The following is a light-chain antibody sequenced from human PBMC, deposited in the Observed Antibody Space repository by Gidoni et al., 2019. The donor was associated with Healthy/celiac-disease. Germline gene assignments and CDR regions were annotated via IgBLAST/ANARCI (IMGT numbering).Light chain of an antibody. V-gene: IGLV3-21*03. Sequence: SYVLIQPPSVSLAPGKTARITCGGNNIGSKSVHWYQQKPVQAPVLVVYDDSDRPSGIPERVSVSNSGNTATLTISRVEAGDEADYYCQVWDSSSDHHVVFGGGTKLTVL. J-gene: IGLJ2*01. CDR3: QVWDSSSDHHVV. CDR1: NIGSKS. CDR2: DDS.